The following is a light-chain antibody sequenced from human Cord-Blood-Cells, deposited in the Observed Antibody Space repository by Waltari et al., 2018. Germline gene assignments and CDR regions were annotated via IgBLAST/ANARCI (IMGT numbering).Light chain of an antibody. V-gene: IGLV1-47*01. CDR1: SSNIGSNY. J-gene: IGLJ2*01. Sequence: QSVLTQPPSASGTPGQRVTISCSGSSSNIGSNYVYWYQQLPGTAPKLRIYGNNRRPSGVPDRFSGSKSGTSASLAISGLRSEDEADYYCAAWDDSLSGPVFGGGTKLTVL. CDR3: AAWDDSLSGPV. CDR2: GNN.